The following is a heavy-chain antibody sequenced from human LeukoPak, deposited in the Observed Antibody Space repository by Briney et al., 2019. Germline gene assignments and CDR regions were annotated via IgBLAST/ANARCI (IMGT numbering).Heavy chain of an antibody. V-gene: IGHV4-61*01. CDR3: ARGLQSWFDP. Sequence: SETLSLTCTVSGGSVSSGSYYWSWIRQPPGKGLEWIGYIYYSGSTNHNPSLKSRVTISVDTSKNQFSLKLSSVTAADTAVYYCARGLQSWFDPWGQRTLVTVSS. CDR2: IYYSGST. CDR1: GGSVSSGSYY. J-gene: IGHJ5*02.